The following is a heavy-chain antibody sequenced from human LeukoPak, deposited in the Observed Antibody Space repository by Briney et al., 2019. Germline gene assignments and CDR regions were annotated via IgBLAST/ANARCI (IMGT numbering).Heavy chain of an antibody. CDR3: ARGGRGSGDYYYYYGMDV. CDR1: GASIRTYY. Sequence: SETLSLTCTVSGASIRTYYWNWIRQPAGKGLEWIGRISSSGSTNYNPSLKSRVTMSVDTSKNQFSLQLNSVTAADTAVYYCARGGRGSGDYYYYYGMDVWGQGTTVTVSS. J-gene: IGHJ6*02. V-gene: IGHV4-4*07. D-gene: IGHD2-15*01. CDR2: ISSSGST.